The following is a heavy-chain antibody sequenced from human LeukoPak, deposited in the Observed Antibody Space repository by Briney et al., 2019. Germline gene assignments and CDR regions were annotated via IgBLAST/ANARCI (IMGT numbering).Heavy chain of an antibody. V-gene: IGHV4-34*01. CDR3: ARLAGNWFDP. Sequence: SETLSLTCAVYGGSFSGYYWSWIRQPPGKGLEWIGEINHSGSTNYNPSLKSRVTISVDTSKSQFSLKLSSVTAADTAVYYCARLAGNWFDPWGQGTLVTVSS. CDR2: INHSGST. CDR1: GGSFSGYY. J-gene: IGHJ5*02.